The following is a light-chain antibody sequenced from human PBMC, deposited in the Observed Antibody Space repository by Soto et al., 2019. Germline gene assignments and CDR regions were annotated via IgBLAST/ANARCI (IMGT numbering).Light chain of an antibody. Sequence: DIQLTQSPSFLSASIGDRVTITCWASQGIRNYLAWYQQKPGKAPKLLIYAASTLQSGVPSRFSGSGSGTEFTLTISSLQPEDFATYYCQQLNSYPPWTFGQGTKVEIK. V-gene: IGKV1-9*01. CDR2: AAS. J-gene: IGKJ1*01. CDR3: QQLNSYPPWT. CDR1: QGIRNY.